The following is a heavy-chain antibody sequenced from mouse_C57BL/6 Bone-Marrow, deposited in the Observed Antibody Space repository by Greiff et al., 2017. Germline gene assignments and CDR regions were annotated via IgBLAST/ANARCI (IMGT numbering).Heavy chain of an antibody. J-gene: IGHJ3*01. V-gene: IGHV1-64*01. CDR1: GYTFTSYW. CDR2: IHPNSGST. CDR3: ARGITTVEAWFAY. D-gene: IGHD1-1*01. Sequence: QVQLQQPGAELVKPGASVKLSCKASGYTFTSYWMHWVKQRPGQGLEWIGMIHPNSGSTNYNEKFKSKATLTVDKSSSTADMQLSSLTSEDSAVYYCARGITTVEAWFAYWGQGTLVTVSA.